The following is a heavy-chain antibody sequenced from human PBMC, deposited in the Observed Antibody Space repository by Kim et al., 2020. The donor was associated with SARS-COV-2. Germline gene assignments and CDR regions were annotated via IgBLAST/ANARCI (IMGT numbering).Heavy chain of an antibody. CDR1: GFIFGDYA. CDR3: AKDMLEQREYYYGMDV. V-gene: IGHV3-9*01. J-gene: IGHJ6*02. Sequence: GGSLRLSCAASGFIFGDYAMHWVRQAPGKGLEWVSGIRCNSERTDYADSVKGRFTISRDNAKNTLYLQMNNLRAEDTALYYCAKDMLEQREYYYGMDVWGRGTPVTVSS. D-gene: IGHD1-1*01. CDR2: IRCNSERT.